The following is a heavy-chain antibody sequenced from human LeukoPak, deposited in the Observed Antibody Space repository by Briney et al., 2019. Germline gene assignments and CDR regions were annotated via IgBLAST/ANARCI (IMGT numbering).Heavy chain of an antibody. CDR2: IYTSGST. CDR1: GGSISSYY. J-gene: IGHJ5*02. V-gene: IGHV4-4*07. D-gene: IGHD2-15*01. CDR3: ARADFCSGGSCYRPYNWFDP. Sequence: SETLSLTCTVSGGSISSYYWSWIRQPAGKGLEWIGRIYTSGSTNYNPSLKSRVTISVDTSKNQFSLKLGSVTAADTAVYYCARADFCSGGSCYRPYNWFDPWGQGTLVTVSS.